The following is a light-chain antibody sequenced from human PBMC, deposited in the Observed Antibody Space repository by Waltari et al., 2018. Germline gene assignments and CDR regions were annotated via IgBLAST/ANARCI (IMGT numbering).Light chain of an antibody. J-gene: IGKJ1*01. V-gene: IGKV3-20*01. CDR3: QHYVRLPAT. CDR2: GAS. Sequence: EIVLTQYPGTLSLSPGERATLSCRASQSVGRTLAWYQQKPGQAPRLLMYGASSRATGTPDRFSVSGSGTDFSLTISRLEPEDFAVYYCQHYVRLPATFGQGTKVEIK. CDR1: QSVGRT.